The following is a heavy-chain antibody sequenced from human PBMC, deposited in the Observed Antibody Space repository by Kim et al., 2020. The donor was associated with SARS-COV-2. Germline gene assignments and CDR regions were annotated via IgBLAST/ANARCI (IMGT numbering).Heavy chain of an antibody. D-gene: IGHD2-21*01. V-gene: IGHV3-48*03. CDR2: R. Sequence: RYYADPVKGRFTISRDNARNSRYLQMNSLRADDSALYYCVRGLNSGSNFWGQGTLVTVSS. J-gene: IGHJ4*02. CDR3: VRGLNSGSNF.